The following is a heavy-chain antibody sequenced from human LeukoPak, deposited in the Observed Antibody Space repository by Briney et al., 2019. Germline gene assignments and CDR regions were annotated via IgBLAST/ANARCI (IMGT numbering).Heavy chain of an antibody. Sequence: GGSLRLSCAASGFTVSPYWMHWVRQAPGKGLVWVSLVKSDGSAMYTDSVKGRFTISRCNAKNTLYLQMNSLRAEPTAVYFCARDVASVAFDYWGQGTPVTVSS. V-gene: IGHV3-74*03. D-gene: IGHD2-21*01. CDR2: VKSDGSA. CDR3: ARDVASVAFDY. CDR1: GFTVSPYW. J-gene: IGHJ4*02.